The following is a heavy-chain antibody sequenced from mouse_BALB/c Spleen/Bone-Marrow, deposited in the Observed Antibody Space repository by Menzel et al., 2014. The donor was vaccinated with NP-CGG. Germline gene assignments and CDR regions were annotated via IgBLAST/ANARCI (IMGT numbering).Heavy chain of an antibody. Sequence: GSELVRPGASVKLSCKASGYTFTSYWMHWVKQRHGQGLEWIGNIYPGSGSTNYDEKFKSKGTLTVDTSSSTAYMHLSSLTSKDSAVYYCTSWDYWGQGTTLTVSS. J-gene: IGHJ2*01. CDR1: GYTFTSYW. CDR3: TSWDY. V-gene: IGHV1S22*01. CDR2: IYPGSGST.